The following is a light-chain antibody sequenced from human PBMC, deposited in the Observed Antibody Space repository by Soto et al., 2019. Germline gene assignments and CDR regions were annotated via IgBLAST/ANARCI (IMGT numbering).Light chain of an antibody. Sequence: DIQMTQSPSSLSASVGDRVTITCQASQDINDYLNWYQQKPGKAPQLLIYDSSNLETGVPSRFSGSGSGTDFTLTISSLQPEDVATFYCQQYHTLFTFGPGTKVDIK. J-gene: IGKJ3*01. CDR2: DSS. CDR1: QDINDY. CDR3: QQYHTLFT. V-gene: IGKV1-33*01.